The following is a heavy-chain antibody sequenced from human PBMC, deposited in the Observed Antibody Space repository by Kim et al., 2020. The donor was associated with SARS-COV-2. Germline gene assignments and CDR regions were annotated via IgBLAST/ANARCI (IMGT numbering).Heavy chain of an antibody. V-gene: IGHV3-30*18. CDR2: ISYDGSNK. D-gene: IGHD3-10*01. CDR3: AKESGSGSYYAWTYYYYGMDA. Sequence: GGSLRLSCAASGFTFSSYGMHWVRQAPGKGLEWVAVISYDGSNKYYADSVKGRFTISRDNSKDTLYLQMNSLRAEDTAVYYCAKESGSGSYYAWTYYYYGMDAWGQGTTLTVSS. J-gene: IGHJ6*02. CDR1: GFTFSSYG.